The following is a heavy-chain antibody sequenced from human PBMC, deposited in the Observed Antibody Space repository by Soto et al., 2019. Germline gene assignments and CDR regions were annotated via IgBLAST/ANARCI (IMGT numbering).Heavy chain of an antibody. Sequence: DVQLVESGGDLVQPGGSLRLSCAASGFTFSGHWMHWVRQTPGKGLVWVSHINTDGRDTNYADSVKGRFTISRDNAKNTLYLHVNSLRAEDTAVYYCARGDLVRGIDYWGQGTLVTVSS. CDR2: INTDGRDT. J-gene: IGHJ4*02. D-gene: IGHD3-10*01. CDR3: ARGDLVRGIDY. V-gene: IGHV3-74*01. CDR1: GFTFSGHW.